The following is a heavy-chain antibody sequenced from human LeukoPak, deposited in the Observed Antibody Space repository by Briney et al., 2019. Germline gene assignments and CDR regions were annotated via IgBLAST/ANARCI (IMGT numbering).Heavy chain of an antibody. CDR3: AREGPVDCSSTSCYADY. J-gene: IGHJ4*02. CDR1: GFTFSSYS. Sequence: GGSLRLSCAASGFTFSSYSMNWVRQAPGKGLEWVSYISSSSSTIYYADSVKGRFTISRDNAKNSLYLQMNSLRGEDTAVYYCAREGPVDCSSTSCYADYWGQGTLVTVSS. V-gene: IGHV3-48*04. D-gene: IGHD2-2*01. CDR2: ISSSSSTI.